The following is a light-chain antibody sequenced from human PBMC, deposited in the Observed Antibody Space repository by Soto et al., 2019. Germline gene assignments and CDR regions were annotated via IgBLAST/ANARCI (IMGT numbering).Light chain of an antibody. J-gene: IGKJ1*01. CDR1: QSVSSN. Sequence: EIVMTQSQATLSVSPGERATLSCRASQSVSSNLAWYQHKPGQAPRLLIYGASTRATGIPARFSGSGSGTEFTLTISSLQSEDFAGYYCQQYNNWPPWTFGQGTKVEIK. V-gene: IGKV3-15*01. CDR2: GAS. CDR3: QQYNNWPPWT.